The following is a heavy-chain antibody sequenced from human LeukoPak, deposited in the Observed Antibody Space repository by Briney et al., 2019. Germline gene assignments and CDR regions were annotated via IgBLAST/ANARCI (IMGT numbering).Heavy chain of an antibody. CDR3: ASSTRAYGDYDY. D-gene: IGHD4-17*01. J-gene: IGHJ4*02. V-gene: IGHV4-59*08. Sequence: SETLSLTCTVSGGSISSYYWSWIRQPPGKGLEWIGYIYYSGSTNYNPSLKSRVTISVDTSKNQFSLKLSSVTAADTAVYYCASSTRAYGDYDYWGQGTLVTVSS. CDR1: GGSISSYY. CDR2: IYYSGST.